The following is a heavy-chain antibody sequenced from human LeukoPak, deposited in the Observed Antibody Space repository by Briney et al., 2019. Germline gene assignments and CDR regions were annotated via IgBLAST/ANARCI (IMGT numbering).Heavy chain of an antibody. CDR3: AGGDFWSGYFY. D-gene: IGHD3-3*01. CDR1: GGSIGSGSYY. V-gene: IGHV4-61*02. J-gene: IGHJ4*02. Sequence: PSETLSLTCTVSGGSIGSGSYYWSWIRQPAGKGLEWIGRIYTSGSTNYSPSLKSRVTISVDTSKNQFSLKLSSVTAADTAVYYCAGGDFWSGYFYWGQGTLVTVSS. CDR2: IYTSGST.